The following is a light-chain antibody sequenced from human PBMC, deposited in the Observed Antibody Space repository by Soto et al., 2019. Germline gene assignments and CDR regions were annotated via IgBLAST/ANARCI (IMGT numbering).Light chain of an antibody. CDR2: FAS. Sequence: DIQMTQSPSSLSASVGDTVTLSCRASQSINSYLNWYQLQPGRAPKLLIYFASSLQGGVSSRFSGARSETDFTLTITGLQPEDFASYFCLQTDSVPYTFGQGT. J-gene: IGKJ2*01. CDR3: LQTDSVPYT. CDR1: QSINSY. V-gene: IGKV1-39*01.